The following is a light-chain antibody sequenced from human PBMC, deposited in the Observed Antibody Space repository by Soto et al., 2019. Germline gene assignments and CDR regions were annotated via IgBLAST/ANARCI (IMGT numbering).Light chain of an antibody. Sequence: QSALTQPASVSGSPGQSITISCTGTSSDVGGYNFVSWYQQHPGKTPKLMIYEVSNRASGVSNRFSGSKSVNTASLTISGLQAEDEADYYCISYTSNHTRLFCGGPKLTVL. V-gene: IGLV2-14*01. CDR1: SSDVGGYNF. CDR2: EVS. J-gene: IGLJ2*01. CDR3: ISYTSNHTRL.